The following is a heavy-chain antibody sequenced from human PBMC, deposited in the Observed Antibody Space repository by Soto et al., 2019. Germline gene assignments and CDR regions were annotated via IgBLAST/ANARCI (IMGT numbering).Heavy chain of an antibody. CDR2: ISAYDGNT. CDR1: GYTFTSYG. Sequence: GASVKVSCKASGYTFTSYGISWVRQAPGQGLEWLGWISAYDGNTNYAQILQGRVSMTTDTSTSTAYMELRSLRSDDTAVYYCARGGYYDSSGSRNYYYYGMNVWGQGTTVTVSS. D-gene: IGHD3-22*01. V-gene: IGHV1-18*01. CDR3: ARGGYYDSSGSRNYYYYGMNV. J-gene: IGHJ6*02.